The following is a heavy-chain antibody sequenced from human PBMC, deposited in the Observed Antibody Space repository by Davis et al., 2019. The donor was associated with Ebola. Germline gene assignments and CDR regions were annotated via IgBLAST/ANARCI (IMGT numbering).Heavy chain of an antibody. CDR2: ISGSGGST. J-gene: IGHJ6*04. D-gene: IGHD4-23*01. Sequence: GESLKISCAASGFTFSSYAMSWVRQAPGKGLEWVSAISGSGGSTYYADSVKGRFTISRDNSKNTLYLQMNSLRAEDTAVYYCARDRLRWGQGYYYAMDVWGKGTTVTVSS. CDR1: GFTFSSYA. V-gene: IGHV3-23*01. CDR3: ARDRLRWGQGYYYAMDV.